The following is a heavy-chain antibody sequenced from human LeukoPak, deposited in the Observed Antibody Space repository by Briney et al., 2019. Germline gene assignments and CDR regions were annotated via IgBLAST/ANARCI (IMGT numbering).Heavy chain of an antibody. CDR1: GFTLRNYW. D-gene: IGHD3-22*01. J-gene: IGHJ4*02. V-gene: IGHV3-7*01. CDR3: ARDYYYDSSGYWDYYFDY. CDR2: IIQDESEK. Sequence: GGSLRLSCAASGFTLRNYWMTWFRQAPGKGLEWVANIIQDESEKYYVDSVKGRFTISRDNAKNSLYLEMNSLRAEDTAVYYCARDYYYDSSGYWDYYFDYWGQGTLVSVSS.